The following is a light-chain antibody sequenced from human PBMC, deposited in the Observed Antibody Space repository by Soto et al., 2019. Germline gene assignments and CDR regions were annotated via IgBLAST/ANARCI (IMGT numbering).Light chain of an antibody. V-gene: IGKV3-20*01. J-gene: IGKJ2*01. CDR3: QQYGSSPYT. CDR2: GAS. CDR1: QSVSSSD. Sequence: EIVLTQSPGTLSLSPGERATLSCRASQSVSSSDLAWYQQKPGQAPRLLIYGASSRATGIPDRFSGSGSGTDFTLTISRLEPEDFAVYYWQQYGSSPYTFGQGTKLEIK.